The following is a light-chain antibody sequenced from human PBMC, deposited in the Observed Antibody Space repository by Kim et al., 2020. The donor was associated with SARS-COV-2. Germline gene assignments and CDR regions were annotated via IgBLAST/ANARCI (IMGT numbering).Light chain of an antibody. J-gene: IGLJ3*02. CDR1: SSNIGSNY. Sequence: GQRVTIYCSGSSSNIGSNYVYWYQQLPGTAPKLLVYRNNQRPSGVPDRFSGSKSGTSASLAISGLRSEDEADYYCAPWDDSLSGWVFGGGTQLTVL. CDR2: RNN. CDR3: APWDDSLSGWV. V-gene: IGLV1-47*01.